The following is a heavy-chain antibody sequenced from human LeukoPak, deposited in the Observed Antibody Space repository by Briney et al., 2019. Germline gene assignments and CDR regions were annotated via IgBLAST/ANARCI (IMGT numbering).Heavy chain of an antibody. CDR2: IIPIFGTA. J-gene: IGHJ6*02. Sequence: GASVKVSCKASGGTFSSYVISWVRQAPGQGLEWMGGIIPIFGTANYARKFQGRVTMTRDTSTSTVYMELSSLRSEDTAVYYCARDGARDIVVVVEGYYYYYGMDVWGQGTTVTVSS. V-gene: IGHV1-69*05. CDR3: ARDGARDIVVVVEGYYYYYGMDV. D-gene: IGHD2-15*01. CDR1: GGTFSSYV.